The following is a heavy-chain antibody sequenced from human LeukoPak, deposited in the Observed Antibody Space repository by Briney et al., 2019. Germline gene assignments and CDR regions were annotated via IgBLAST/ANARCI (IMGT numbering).Heavy chain of an antibody. V-gene: IGHV4-4*07. CDR1: GGSISSYY. J-gene: IGHJ4*02. D-gene: IGHD3-3*01. Sequence: SETLSLTCTVSGGSISSYYWSWIRQPAGKGLEWIGRIYTSGSTNYNPSLKSRVTMSVDTSKNQFSLKLSSVTAADTAVYYCARERTDKYYDFWSGYSQGGCYSDYWGQGTLVTVSS. CDR3: ARERTDKYYDFWSGYSQGGCYSDY. CDR2: IYTSGST.